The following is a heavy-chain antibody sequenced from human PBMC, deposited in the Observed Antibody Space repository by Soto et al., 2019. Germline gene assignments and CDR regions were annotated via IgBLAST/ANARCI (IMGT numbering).Heavy chain of an antibody. CDR3: ATGGWAMAPFGY. J-gene: IGHJ4*02. V-gene: IGHV1-24*01. CDR2: FDPEDGET. Sequence: GASVKVSCKVSGYTLTELSMHWVRQAPGKGLEWMGGFDPEDGETIYAQKFQGRVTMTEDTSTDTAYMELSSLRSEDTAVYYCATGGWAMAPFGYWGQGTLVTVSS. CDR1: GYTLTELS. D-gene: IGHD5-18*01.